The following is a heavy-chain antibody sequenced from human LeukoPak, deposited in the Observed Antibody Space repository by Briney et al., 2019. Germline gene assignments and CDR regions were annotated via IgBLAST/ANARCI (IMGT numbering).Heavy chain of an antibody. D-gene: IGHD5-24*01. CDR2: IYYSGST. CDR3: ARSSWLQFHYYYYMDV. Sequence: KPSETLSLTCTVSGGSISSYYWSWIRQPPGKGLEWIGYIYYSGSTNYNPSLKSRVTISVDTSKNQFSLKLSSVTAADTAVYYCARSSWLQFHYYYYMDVWGKGTTVTVSS. J-gene: IGHJ6*03. CDR1: GGSISSYY. V-gene: IGHV4-59*01.